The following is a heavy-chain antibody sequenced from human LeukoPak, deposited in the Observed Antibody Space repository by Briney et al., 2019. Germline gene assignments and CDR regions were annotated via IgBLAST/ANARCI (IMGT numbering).Heavy chain of an antibody. CDR1: GFTFSSSA. J-gene: IGHJ4*01. CDR2: ISKSGDFT. CDR3: AKESAAAGYFDY. D-gene: IGHD6-13*01. Sequence: GGSLRLSCAASGFTFSSSAVSWVRQAPGKGLEWVSVISKSGDFTYYADSVKGRFTISRDSSKNTLNLQMNSLRAEDTAVYYCAKESAAAGYFDYWGLGTLVTVSS. V-gene: IGHV3-23*01.